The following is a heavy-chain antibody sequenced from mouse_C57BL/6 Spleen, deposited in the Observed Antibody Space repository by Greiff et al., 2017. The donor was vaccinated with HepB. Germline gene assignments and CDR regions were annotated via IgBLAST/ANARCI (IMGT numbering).Heavy chain of an antibody. CDR1: GYTFPSYW. CDR2: IYPGCGST. J-gene: IGHJ2*01. Sequence: QVQLQQPGAELVKPGASVKMSCKASGYTFPSYWITWVQQRPGQGLEWIGYIYPGCGSTNYNEKFKSKATLTVDTSSSTAYMQLSSLTTKDSAVYYCARGDYYGSFDYWGQGTTLTVAS. CDR3: ARGDYYGSFDY. V-gene: IGHV1-55*01. D-gene: IGHD1-1*01.